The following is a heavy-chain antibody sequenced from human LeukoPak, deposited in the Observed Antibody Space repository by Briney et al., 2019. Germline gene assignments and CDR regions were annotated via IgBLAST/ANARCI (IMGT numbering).Heavy chain of an antibody. CDR1: GGSISSDY. CDR3: ARGFYSPHY. J-gene: IGHJ4*02. Sequence: PSETLSLTCTDSGGSISSDYWSWIRQPPGKGREWIGYIYYSGRTYYNPSLKSRIIISVDTSKNQFALELSSVTAADTAVYYCARGFYSPHYWGQGTLVSVSS. V-gene: IGHV4-59*01. CDR2: IYYSGRT. D-gene: IGHD4-11*01.